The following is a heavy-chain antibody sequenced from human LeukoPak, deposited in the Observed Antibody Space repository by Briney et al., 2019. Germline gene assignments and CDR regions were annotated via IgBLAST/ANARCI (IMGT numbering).Heavy chain of an antibody. CDR2: ISAYNGNT. D-gene: IGHD6-13*01. J-gene: IGHJ3*02. CDR3: ARVRCRSSSWDPRGAFDI. V-gene: IGHV1-18*01. Sequence: GASVKVSCKASGYTFTSYGISWVRQAPGQGLEWMGWISAYNGNTNYAQKLQGRVTMTTDTSTSTAHMELRSLRSDDTAVYYCARVRCRSSSWDPRGAFDIWGQGTMVTVSS. CDR1: GYTFTSYG.